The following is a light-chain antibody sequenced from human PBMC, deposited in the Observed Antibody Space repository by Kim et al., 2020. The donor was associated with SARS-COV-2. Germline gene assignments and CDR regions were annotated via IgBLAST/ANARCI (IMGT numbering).Light chain of an antibody. CDR3: QQRGN. V-gene: IGKV3-11*01. CDR1: QSVGTY. CDR2: DAS. Sequence: ATLSLTPVESATRSCRASQSVGTYLAWYQQKPGQAPRLLIYDASKRASGIPARFRGSGSGTDFTLTIGTLEPEDSAVYYCQQRGNFGQGTRLEIK. J-gene: IGKJ5*01.